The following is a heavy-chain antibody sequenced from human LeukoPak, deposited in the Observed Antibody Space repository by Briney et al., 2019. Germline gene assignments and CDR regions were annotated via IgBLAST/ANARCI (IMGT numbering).Heavy chain of an antibody. CDR2: IYYSGST. Sequence: PSETLSLTCTVSGGSISSFYWSWIRQPPGKGLEWIGYIYYSGSTYYNPSLRSRVSISVDTSKNQFTLKLSSVTAADTAVYYCARRGVVATPDANFWGQGTLVTVSS. J-gene: IGHJ4*02. V-gene: IGHV4-59*08. CDR3: ARRGVVATPDANF. CDR1: GGSISSFY. D-gene: IGHD5-12*01.